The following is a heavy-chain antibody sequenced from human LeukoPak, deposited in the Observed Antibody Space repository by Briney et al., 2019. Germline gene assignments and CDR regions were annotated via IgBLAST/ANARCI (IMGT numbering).Heavy chain of an antibody. CDR1: GYTFTSYY. D-gene: IGHD3-3*01. CDR3: ATSGTIFGVVIRL. CDR2: INPSGGST. Sequence: GASVKVSCKASGYTFTSYYMHWVRQAPGQGLEWMGIINPSGGSTSYAQKFQGRVTMTRDMSTSTVYMELSSLRSEETAVYYCATSGTIFGVVIRLWGQGTLVTVSS. J-gene: IGHJ4*02. V-gene: IGHV1-46*01.